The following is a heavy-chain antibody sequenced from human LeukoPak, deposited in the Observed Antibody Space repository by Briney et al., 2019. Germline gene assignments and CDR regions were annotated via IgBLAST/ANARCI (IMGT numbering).Heavy chain of an antibody. V-gene: IGHV4-39*07. CDR3: AKFCCSSWYTLDY. CDR2: IYYSGST. D-gene: IGHD6-13*01. Sequence: SETLSLTCTVSGVSISSSSYYWGWIRQPPGKGLEWIGSIYYSGSTYYNPSLKRRVTISVDTSKTQFSLKLSSVTAEDTAVYYCAKFCCSSWYTLDYWGQGTLVTVSS. CDR1: GVSISSSSYY. J-gene: IGHJ4*02.